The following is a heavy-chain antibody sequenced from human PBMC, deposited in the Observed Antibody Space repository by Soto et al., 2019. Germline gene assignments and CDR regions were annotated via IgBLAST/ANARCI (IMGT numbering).Heavy chain of an antibody. J-gene: IGHJ4*02. CDR3: PRARGNTAMPWYY. CDR2: IYYSGST. CDR1: GGSISSYY. D-gene: IGHD5-18*01. V-gene: IGHV4-59*01. Sequence: QVQLQESGPGLVKPSETLSLTCTVSGGSISSYYWSWIRQPPGKGLEWIGYIYYSGSTKYNPSLTRQVTIPVATSKTPFPLKLTSVPSADTAVYYCPRARGNTAMPWYYWAQGTLFTFSS.